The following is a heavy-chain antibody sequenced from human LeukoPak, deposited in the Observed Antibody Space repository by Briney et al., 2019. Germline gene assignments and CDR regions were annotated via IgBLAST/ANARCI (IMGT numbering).Heavy chain of an antibody. CDR3: ARETSQVSTYYYYYYTDV. CDR2: IYHSGST. D-gene: IGHD2-2*01. CDR1: GGSISRSTYY. V-gene: IGHV4-39*07. J-gene: IGHJ6*03. Sequence: PSETLSLTCIVSGGSISRSTYYWGWIRQPPGTGLEWIGSIYHSGSTKYNSSLKSRVTIAVDTSKNQFSLKLRSVTAADTGVYYCARETSQVSTYYYYYYTDVWGKGITVTVSS.